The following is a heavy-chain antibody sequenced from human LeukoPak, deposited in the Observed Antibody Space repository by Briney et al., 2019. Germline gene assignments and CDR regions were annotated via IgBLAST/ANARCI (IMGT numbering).Heavy chain of an antibody. CDR2: ISYDGSNK. D-gene: IGHD2-2*01. J-gene: IGHJ3*02. CDR3: AKDEHYCSSTSCYGNDAFDI. V-gene: IGHV3-30*18. CDR1: GFTFSSYG. Sequence: GGSLRLSCAASGFTFSSYGMHWVGQAPGKGLEWVAVISYDGSNKYYADSVKGRFTISRDNSKNTLYLQMNSLRAEDTAVYYCAKDEHYCSSTSCYGNDAFDIWGQGTMVTVSS.